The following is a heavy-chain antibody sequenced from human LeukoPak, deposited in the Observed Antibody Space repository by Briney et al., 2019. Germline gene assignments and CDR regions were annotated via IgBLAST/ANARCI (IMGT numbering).Heavy chain of an antibody. Sequence: SETLSLTCTVSGGSISSYYWSWIRQPPGKGLEWIGYIYYSGGTNHNPSLESRVTILIDTSKNQFSLKLSSVTAADTAVYYCARDSRGSHYSGSGGYYNWFDPWGQGTLVTVSS. D-gene: IGHD3-10*01. CDR3: ARDSRGSHYSGSGGYYNWFDP. CDR1: GGSISSYY. V-gene: IGHV4-59*01. CDR2: IYYSGGT. J-gene: IGHJ5*02.